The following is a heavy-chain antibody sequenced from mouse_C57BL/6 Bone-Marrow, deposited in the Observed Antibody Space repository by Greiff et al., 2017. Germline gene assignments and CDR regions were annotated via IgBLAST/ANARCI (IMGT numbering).Heavy chain of an antibody. CDR3: ARSYSFDY. CDR1: GYTFTSYW. D-gene: IGHD2-12*01. V-gene: IGHV1-61*01. Sequence: QVQLQQPGAELVRPGSSVKLSCKASGYTFTSYWMDWVKQRPGQGLEWIGNIYPSDSETHYNQKFKDKATLTVDKSSSTAYMQLSSLTSEDSAVYYCARSYSFDYWGQGTTLTVSS. J-gene: IGHJ2*01. CDR2: IYPSDSET.